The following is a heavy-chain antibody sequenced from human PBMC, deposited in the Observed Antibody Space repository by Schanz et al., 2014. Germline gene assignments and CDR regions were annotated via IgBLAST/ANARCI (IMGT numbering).Heavy chain of an antibody. V-gene: IGHV1-2*02. CDR1: GNTLSAYY. J-gene: IGHJ3*01. Sequence: QVQLVQSGADVKKPGASVKVSCKASGNTLSAYYIHWIRQAPGQGLEWMGWIDPKSGGTNYAQKFQGRVTMPSDTSITTVYMEVNSLTSDDTAVFYCARTASHDVWRGYIPHYAFDLWGQGTVVIVSS. D-gene: IGHD3-3*01. CDR2: IDPKSGGT. CDR3: ARTASHDVWRGYIPHYAFDL.